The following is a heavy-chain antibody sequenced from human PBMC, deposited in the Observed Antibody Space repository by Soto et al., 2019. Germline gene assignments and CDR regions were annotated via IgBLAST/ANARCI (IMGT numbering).Heavy chain of an antibody. Sequence: SLRLSCAASGFIFSSFEMNWVRRAPGKGLEWVSYVDGSGTSIYYADSVKGRFTISRDNAKNLLYLQMNSLRAEDTAVYYCAIFNGLDVWGQGTTVTVSS. V-gene: IGHV3-48*03. CDR1: GFIFSSFE. J-gene: IGHJ6*02. CDR3: AIFNGLDV. CDR2: VDGSGTSI.